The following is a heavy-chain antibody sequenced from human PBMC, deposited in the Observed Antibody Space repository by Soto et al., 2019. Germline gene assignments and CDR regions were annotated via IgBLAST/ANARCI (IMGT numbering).Heavy chain of an antibody. CDR2: IKSKTDGGTT. J-gene: IGHJ4*02. Sequence: GGSLRLSCAASGFTFSNAWMSWVRQAPGKGLEWVGRIKSKTDGGTTDYAAPVKGRFTISRDNAKNSLYLQMNSLRAEDTAVYYCARDTRYSGSYYSLGPSDYWGQGTLVTVSS. CDR1: GFTFSNAW. V-gene: IGHV3-15*01. CDR3: ARDTRYSGSYYSLGPSDY. D-gene: IGHD1-26*01.